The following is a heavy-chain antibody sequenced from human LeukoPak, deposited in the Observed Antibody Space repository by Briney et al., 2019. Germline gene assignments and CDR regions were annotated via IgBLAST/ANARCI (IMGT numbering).Heavy chain of an antibody. V-gene: IGHV3-33*01. CDR3: ARGGAVAGLY. D-gene: IGHD6-19*01. CDR2: VWNDGTKK. J-gene: IGHJ4*02. Sequence: GGSLRLSCEASGFTFSSYGMHWVRQAPGKGLEWVAVVWNDGTKKYYADSVKGRFTISRDNAKNSLYLQMNSLRGEDTAVYYCARGGAVAGLYWGQGTLVTVSS. CDR1: GFTFSSYG.